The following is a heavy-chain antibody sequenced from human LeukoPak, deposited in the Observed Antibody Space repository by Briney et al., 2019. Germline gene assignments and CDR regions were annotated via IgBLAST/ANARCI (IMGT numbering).Heavy chain of an antibody. CDR1: GFTFSSYG. Sequence: GGSLRLSCAASGFTFSSYGMHWVRQAPGKGLEWVAFIRYDGSNKYYADSVKGRFTISRDNSKNTLYLQMNSLRAEDTAVYYCAKTGVYCSSTSCYSDYWGQGTLVTVSS. D-gene: IGHD2-2*01. CDR2: IRYDGSNK. J-gene: IGHJ4*02. V-gene: IGHV3-30*02. CDR3: AKTGVYCSSTSCYSDY.